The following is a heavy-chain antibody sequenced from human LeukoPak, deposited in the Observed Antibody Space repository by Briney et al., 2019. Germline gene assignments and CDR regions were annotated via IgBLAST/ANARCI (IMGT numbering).Heavy chain of an antibody. V-gene: IGHV1-2*06. CDR1: GYTFTGYY. D-gene: IGHD3-9*01. Sequence: ASVKVSCKAPGYTFTGYYMHWVRQAPGQGLEWMGRINPNSGGTNYAQKFQGRVTMTRDTSISTAYMELSRLRSDDTAVYYCARDTRGRYPFDYWGQGTLVTVSS. CDR2: INPNSGGT. J-gene: IGHJ4*02. CDR3: ARDTRGRYPFDY.